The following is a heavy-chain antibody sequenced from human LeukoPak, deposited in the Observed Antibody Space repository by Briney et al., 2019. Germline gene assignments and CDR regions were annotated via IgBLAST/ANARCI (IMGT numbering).Heavy chain of an antibody. Sequence: GGSLRLSCSASGFTFTTYGMNWVRQTPGKGLVWVSRIGTDETSRTYADSVKGRFTISRDNAKNTLVLQMNSLRADDTAVYYCARDHIDLDMDVWGKGTTVTVSS. CDR1: GFTFTTYG. CDR3: ARDHIDLDMDV. CDR2: IGTDETSR. J-gene: IGHJ6*03. V-gene: IGHV3-74*03.